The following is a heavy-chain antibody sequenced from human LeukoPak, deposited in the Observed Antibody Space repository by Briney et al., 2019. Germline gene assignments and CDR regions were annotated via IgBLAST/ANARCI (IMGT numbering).Heavy chain of an antibody. J-gene: IGHJ4*02. CDR3: VKEPHYYDRSGYF. V-gene: IGHV3-43*02. CDR2: IGGDGGST. D-gene: IGHD3-22*01. Sequence: GGSLRLSCAASGFTFDDYAMHWVRQAPGKGLVSVSLIGGDGGSTYYADSVKGRFTISRDNSKNSLFLQMKSLRTDDTALYYCVKEPHYYDRSGYFWGQGTLVTVSS. CDR1: GFTFDDYA.